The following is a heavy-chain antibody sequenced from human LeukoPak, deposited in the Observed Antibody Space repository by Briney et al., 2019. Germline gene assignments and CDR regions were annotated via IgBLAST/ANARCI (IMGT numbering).Heavy chain of an antibody. D-gene: IGHD2-15*01. Sequence: PGGSLRLSCAASGFTFSNYWMTWVRQAPGKGLEWVAKIKQDGCDKNYVDSVKGRFTISRDNAKNSLYLQMDSLRAEDTAVYYCVRDRQYCSGGTCYTLLDYWGQGTLVTVSS. V-gene: IGHV3-7*01. J-gene: IGHJ4*02. CDR1: GFTFSNYW. CDR3: VRDRQYCSGGTCYTLLDY. CDR2: IKQDGCDK.